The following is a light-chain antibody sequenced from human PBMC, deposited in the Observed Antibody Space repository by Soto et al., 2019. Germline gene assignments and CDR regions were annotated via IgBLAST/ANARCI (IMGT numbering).Light chain of an antibody. CDR3: MQALQTAHT. J-gene: IGKJ3*01. Sequence: DIVMTQSPLSLPVTPGEPASISCRSSQSLLHSNGYNYLDWYLQNPGQAPQLLINLDSNRASGVPDRFSGTGSCTYFTLKISRVEAEDVGVSYCMQALQTAHTFGTGTKVDIK. CDR2: LDS. V-gene: IGKV2-28*01. CDR1: QSLLHSNGYNY.